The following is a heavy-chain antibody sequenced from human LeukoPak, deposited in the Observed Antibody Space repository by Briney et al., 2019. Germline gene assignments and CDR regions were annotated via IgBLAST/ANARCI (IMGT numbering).Heavy chain of an antibody. CDR2: ISSSSSYI. CDR1: GGSISSSS. V-gene: IGHV3-21*01. D-gene: IGHD3-9*01. Sequence: ETLSLTCTVSGGSISSSSYYWGWIRQPPGKGLEWVSSISSSSSYIYYADSVKGRFTISRDNAKNSLYLQMNSLRAEDTAVYYCARDSGYYDILTGYSPLGAFDIWGQGTMVTVSS. J-gene: IGHJ3*02. CDR3: ARDSGYYDILTGYSPLGAFDI.